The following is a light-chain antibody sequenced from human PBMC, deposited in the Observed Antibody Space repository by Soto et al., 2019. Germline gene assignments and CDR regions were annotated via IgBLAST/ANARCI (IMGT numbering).Light chain of an antibody. J-gene: IGKJ2*02. Sequence: DIQLTQSPSTLSASVGARVTITCRASQSVTDWWAWYQQKPGKAPKPLIYDASSLESGVPSRFSGSGSGTEFSLTISSLQPDDFATYYCQQYYRSCTFGQGTKVEIK. CDR1: QSVTDW. CDR2: DAS. CDR3: QQYYRSCT. V-gene: IGKV1-5*01.